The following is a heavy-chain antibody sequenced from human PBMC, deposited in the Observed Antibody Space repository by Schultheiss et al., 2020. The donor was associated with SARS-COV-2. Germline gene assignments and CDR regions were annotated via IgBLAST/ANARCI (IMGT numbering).Heavy chain of an antibody. J-gene: IGHJ6*02. V-gene: IGHV3-9*01. D-gene: IGHD2-2*01. CDR1: GFTFSSYA. CDR2: ISSNGGSR. CDR3: ARDQVVVHYGMDV. Sequence: SLKISCAASGFTFSSYAMHWVRQAPGKGLEWVSGISSNGGSRGYVDSVKGRFTISRDNAKNSLYLQMNSLRAEDTAVYYCARDQVVVHYGMDVWGQGTTVTVSS.